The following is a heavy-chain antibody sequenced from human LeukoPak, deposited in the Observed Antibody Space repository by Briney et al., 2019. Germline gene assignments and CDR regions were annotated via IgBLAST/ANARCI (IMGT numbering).Heavy chain of an antibody. CDR3: AREGYYYGSGSPYCFDR. V-gene: IGHV3-48*01. CDR1: RFTFSSYS. CDR2: ISTTSSTI. Sequence: GGSLRLSCAASRFTFSSYSMNWVRQAPGKGLEWVSYISTTSSTIYYADSVKGRFTISRDSAKNSLYLQMNSLRAEDTAAYYCAREGYYYGSGSPYCFDRWGQGTLVTVSS. J-gene: IGHJ4*02. D-gene: IGHD3-10*01.